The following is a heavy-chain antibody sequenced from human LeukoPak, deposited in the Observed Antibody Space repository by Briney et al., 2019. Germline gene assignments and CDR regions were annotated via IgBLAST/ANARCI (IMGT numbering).Heavy chain of an antibody. D-gene: IGHD1-26*01. V-gene: IGHV4-34*01. Sequence: SETLSHTCAVYGGSFMGYYWSWIRQPPEKGLEWIGEINHYGSTNYNPSLKSRVTISVDTSKNQFSLKLSSVTAADTAVYYCARAIESSATFYYHYAMDVWGQGTTVTVSS. CDR2: INHYGST. J-gene: IGHJ6*02. CDR1: GGSFMGYY. CDR3: ARAIESSATFYYHYAMDV.